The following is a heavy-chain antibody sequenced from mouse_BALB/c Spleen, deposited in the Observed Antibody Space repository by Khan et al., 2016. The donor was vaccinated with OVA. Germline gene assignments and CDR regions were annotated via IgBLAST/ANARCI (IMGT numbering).Heavy chain of an antibody. V-gene: IGHV2-6-7*01. J-gene: IGHJ3*01. CDR2: IWGDGST. CDR3: AREPRLGGFAY. D-gene: IGHD1-2*01. Sequence: VQLQESGPGLVAPSQSLSITCTVSGFSLTGFGINWVRQPPGKGLEWLGMIWGDGSTDYNSALKSRLSISKDNSKSQVFLKMNSLQTDDTARYYCAREPRLGGFAYWGQGTLVTVSA. CDR1: GFSLTGFG.